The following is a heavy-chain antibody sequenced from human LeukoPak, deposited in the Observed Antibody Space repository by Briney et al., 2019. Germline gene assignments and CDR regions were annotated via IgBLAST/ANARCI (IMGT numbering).Heavy chain of an antibody. CDR3: ASSDSSSWYVRVVYYVY. J-gene: IGHJ4*02. CDR1: GGSISSSSYY. V-gene: IGHV4-39*01. CDR2: IYYSGST. Sequence: SETLSLTCTVSGGSISSSSYYWGWIRQPPGKGLEWIGSIYYSGSTYYNPSLKSRLTISVDTSNTQFSLKLSSVTAADTAVYYCASSDSSSWYVRVVYYVYWGQGTLVTVSS. D-gene: IGHD6-13*01.